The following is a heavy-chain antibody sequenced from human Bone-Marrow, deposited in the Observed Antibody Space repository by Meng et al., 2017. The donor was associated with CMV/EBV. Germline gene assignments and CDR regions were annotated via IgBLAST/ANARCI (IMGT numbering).Heavy chain of an antibody. J-gene: IGHJ6*02. CDR1: GFTVSGNY. Sequence: GGSVRLSCAASGFTVSGNYMSWVRQAPGKGREWVSVIYSGGTTYYADSVKGRFTISRDNSKNTLYLQMNSLRAEDTAVNYCASRTEYYYYGMDVWGQGTTVTVSS. CDR2: IYSGGTT. CDR3: ASRTEYYYYGMDV. V-gene: IGHV3-66*02. D-gene: IGHD1-14*01.